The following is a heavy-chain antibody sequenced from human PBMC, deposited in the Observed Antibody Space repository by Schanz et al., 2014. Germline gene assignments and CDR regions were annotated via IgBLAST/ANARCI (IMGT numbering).Heavy chain of an antibody. V-gene: IGHV3-23*04. CDR3: AKDQLANYRGSGYNWFDP. J-gene: IGHJ5*02. CDR1: GFTFDDYA. CDR2: ISGSGGST. D-gene: IGHD3-10*01. Sequence: VQLVESGGGLVQPGRSLRLSCAASGFTFDDYAMHWVRQAPGKGLEWVSAISGSGGSTYYADSVKGRFSVSRDNSKNTLYLQMNSLRADDTAVYYCAKDQLANYRGSGYNWFDPWGQGTLVTVSS.